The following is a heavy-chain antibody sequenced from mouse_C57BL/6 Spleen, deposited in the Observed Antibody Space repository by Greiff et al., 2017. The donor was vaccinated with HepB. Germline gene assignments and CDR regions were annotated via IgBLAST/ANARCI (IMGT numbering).Heavy chain of an antibody. CDR2: IYPGSGNT. V-gene: IGHV1-76*01. Sequence: VQLQQSGAELVRPGASVKLSCKASGYTFTDYYINWVKQRPGQGLEWIARIYPGSGNTYYNEKFKSKATLTVDTSSSTAYMQLSSLTSEDSAVYYCAREDGNAWFAYWGQGTLVTVSA. CDR1: GYTFTDYY. D-gene: IGHD2-1*01. J-gene: IGHJ3*01. CDR3: AREDGNAWFAY.